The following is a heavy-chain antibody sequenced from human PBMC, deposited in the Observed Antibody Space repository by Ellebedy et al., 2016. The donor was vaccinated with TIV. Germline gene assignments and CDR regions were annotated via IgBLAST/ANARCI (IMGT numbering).Heavy chain of an antibody. V-gene: IGHV3-23*01. D-gene: IGHD6-19*01. CDR1: GFTFNSYA. J-gene: IGHJ4*02. Sequence: GESLKISCAASGFTFNSYAMSWVRPAPGRGLEWVSTISHTGTRTYYANSVEGRFIISRDTSKRTLSLQMNSLRAEDTAVYYCTKGRGGGSDSSAPRYYFDSWGLGTLVTVSS. CDR2: ISHTGTRT. CDR3: TKGRGGGSDSSAPRYYFDS.